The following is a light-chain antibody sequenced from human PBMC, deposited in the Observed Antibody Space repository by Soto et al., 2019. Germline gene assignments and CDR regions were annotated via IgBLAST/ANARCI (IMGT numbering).Light chain of an antibody. CDR2: SNN. CDR3: AAWDDSLNGRV. CDR1: WFNIGRNS. J-gene: IGLJ1*01. V-gene: IGLV1-44*01. Sequence: SVVPQPPPLCGTPGQKGSLSRFRLWFNIGRNSVSWYQHLPGPAPKLLIYSNNQRPSGVTGRFSGSKSGTSASLASSGLQSEDEADYYCAAWDDSLNGRVFGTGTKVTVL.